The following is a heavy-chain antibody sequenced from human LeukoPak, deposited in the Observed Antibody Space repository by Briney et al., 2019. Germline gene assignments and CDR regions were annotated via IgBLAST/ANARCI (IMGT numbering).Heavy chain of an antibody. J-gene: IGHJ4*02. V-gene: IGHV1-3*01. CDR1: GYTFTSYA. CDR2: INAGTSNR. D-gene: IGHD6-19*01. CDR3: ARVSDDSGWNFDY. Sequence: ASVKVSCKASGYTFTSYAIHWVRQAPGQRLEWMGWINAGTSNRKYSQEFQDRVTITRETSATTAYMELSSLTSEDTAVYYCARVSDDSGWNFDYWGQGTLVTVSS.